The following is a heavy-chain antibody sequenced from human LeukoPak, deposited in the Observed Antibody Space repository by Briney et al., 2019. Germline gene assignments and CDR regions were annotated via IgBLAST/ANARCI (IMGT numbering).Heavy chain of an antibody. Sequence: SETLSLTCAVSGASITSDYWSWILQPPGKGLEWIAYIYYTGHTNINPSLKSRVAISMDTSKNQFSLSLSSVTAADTAVYYCARFLVRGSNWFAFDIWGQGTTVTASS. D-gene: IGHD3-10*01. CDR2: IYYTGHT. V-gene: IGHV4-59*01. J-gene: IGHJ3*02. CDR1: GASITSDY. CDR3: ARFLVRGSNWFAFDI.